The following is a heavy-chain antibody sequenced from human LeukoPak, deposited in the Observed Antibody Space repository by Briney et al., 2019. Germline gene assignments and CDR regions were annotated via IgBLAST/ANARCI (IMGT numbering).Heavy chain of an antibody. CDR2: IWYDGSNK. Sequence: LPGGSLRLSCAASGFTFSSYGMHWVRRAPGKGLEWVAVIWYDGSNKYYADSVKGRFTISRDNSKNTLYLQMNSLRAEDTAVYYCARDLRPGIAAGLFDYWGQGTLVTVSS. CDR3: ARDLRPGIAAGLFDY. D-gene: IGHD6-13*01. J-gene: IGHJ4*02. CDR1: GFTFSSYG. V-gene: IGHV3-33*01.